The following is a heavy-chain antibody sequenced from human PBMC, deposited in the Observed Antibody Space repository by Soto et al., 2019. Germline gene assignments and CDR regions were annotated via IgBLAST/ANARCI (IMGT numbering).Heavy chain of an antibody. Sequence: EVQLVESGGGLVQPGRSLRLSCAASGFTFDDYAMHWVRQAPGKGLEWVSGISWNSGSIGYADSVKGRFTISRDNAKNSLYLQMNSLRAEDTALYYCAKARYGSGSYPYFDYWGQGTLVTVSS. CDR1: GFTFDDYA. V-gene: IGHV3-9*01. D-gene: IGHD3-10*01. CDR3: AKARYGSGSYPYFDY. J-gene: IGHJ4*02. CDR2: ISWNSGSI.